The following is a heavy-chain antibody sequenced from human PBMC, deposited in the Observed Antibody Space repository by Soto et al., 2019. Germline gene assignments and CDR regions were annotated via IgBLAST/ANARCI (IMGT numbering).Heavy chain of an antibody. Sequence: PGGSLRLSCAASEVTFSSYPMTWVRQAPGKGLDWVSSISGSGGYTPYADSVKGRFTISRDNSKNMLYLQMNSLRAEDTAVYYCVKDAPRTCVWGQGTTVTVSS. J-gene: IGHJ6*02. V-gene: IGHV3-23*01. CDR1: EVTFSSYP. CDR3: VKDAPRTCV. CDR2: ISGSGGYT.